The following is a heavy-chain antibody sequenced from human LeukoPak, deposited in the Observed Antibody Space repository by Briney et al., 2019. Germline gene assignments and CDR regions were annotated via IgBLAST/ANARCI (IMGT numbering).Heavy chain of an antibody. Sequence: ASVKVSCKTSGYTFTSYDINWVRHAPGQGLEWMGWMNPNSGNTGYAQKFQGRVTMTRDTSISTAYMELSSRRSEDTAVYYCTRTPPNGGIDFWGQGTRVTVSS. CDR3: TRTPPNGGIDF. V-gene: IGHV1-8*01. J-gene: IGHJ4*02. CDR2: MNPNSGNT. D-gene: IGHD7-27*01. CDR1: GYTFTSYD.